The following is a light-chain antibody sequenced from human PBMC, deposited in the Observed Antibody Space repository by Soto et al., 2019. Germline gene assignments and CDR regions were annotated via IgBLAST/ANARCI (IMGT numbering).Light chain of an antibody. Sequence: DIQMTQSPSSLSASLGDRVTITCRPSESIRNELNWFQQRPGKAPRLLIYDTFTLQSGVPSWFSGSVSGTEFSLTISSLQAGDSAIYYCHQSFTTPWTFGQGTKVEI. V-gene: IGKV1-39*01. CDR1: ESIRNE. CDR3: HQSFTTPWT. J-gene: IGKJ1*01. CDR2: DTF.